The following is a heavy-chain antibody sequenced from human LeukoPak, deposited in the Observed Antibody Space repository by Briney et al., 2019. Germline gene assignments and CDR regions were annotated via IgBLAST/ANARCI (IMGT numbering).Heavy chain of an antibody. Sequence: GGSLRLSCTATGFIFKDFVFHWVRQGPGDGLDWVAAIGIGGDTHYSGSVKGRFTISREDAKNSLFLHMNNLRAGDTAVYYCARDRFGMDVWGRGTTVIVSS. CDR2: IGIGGDT. V-gene: IGHV3-13*01. CDR1: GFIFKDFV. J-gene: IGHJ6*02. CDR3: ARDRFGMDV.